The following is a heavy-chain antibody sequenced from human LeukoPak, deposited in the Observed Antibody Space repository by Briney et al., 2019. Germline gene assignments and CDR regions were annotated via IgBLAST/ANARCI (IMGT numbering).Heavy chain of an antibody. J-gene: IGHJ6*03. Sequence: SETLSLTCAVYGGSFSGYYWSWIRQPPGQGLEWIGEINHSGSTNYNPSLKSRVTISVDTSKNQFSLKLSSVTAADTAVYYCARRARYCSGTTCYRPPYYYYYMDVWGKGTTVTISS. CDR3: ARRARYCSGTTCYRPPYYYYYMDV. D-gene: IGHD2-2*02. CDR1: GGSFSGYY. CDR2: INHSGST. V-gene: IGHV4-34*01.